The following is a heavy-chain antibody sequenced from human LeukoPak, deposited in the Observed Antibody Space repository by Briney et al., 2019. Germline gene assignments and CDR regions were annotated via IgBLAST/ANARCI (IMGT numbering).Heavy chain of an antibody. V-gene: IGHV3-30-3*01. CDR1: GFAFSSYA. J-gene: IGHJ4*02. D-gene: IGHD6-13*01. CDR3: ARVKGGIAAAGNYFDY. CDR2: VSYDGGSK. Sequence: GGSLRLSCAASGFAFSSYAMHWVRQGPGKGLEWVALVSYDGGSKYYADSVKGRLTLSRDNSKNTLHLQMNSLRTEDTAVYYCARVKGGIAAAGNYFDYWGQGTLVTVSS.